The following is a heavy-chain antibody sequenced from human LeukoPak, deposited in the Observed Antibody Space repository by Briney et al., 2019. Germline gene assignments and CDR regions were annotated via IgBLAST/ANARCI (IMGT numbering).Heavy chain of an antibody. V-gene: IGHV4-34*01. J-gene: IGHJ5*02. CDR3: ARGRISLAAAGGRNWFDP. CDR2: INHSGST. D-gene: IGHD6-13*01. CDR1: GGSFSGYY. Sequence: KSSETLSLTCAVYGGSFSGYYWSWIRQPPGKGLEWIGEINHSGSTNYNPSLKSRVTISVDTSKNQFSLKLSSVTAADTAVYYCARGRISLAAAGGRNWFDPWGQGTLVTVSS.